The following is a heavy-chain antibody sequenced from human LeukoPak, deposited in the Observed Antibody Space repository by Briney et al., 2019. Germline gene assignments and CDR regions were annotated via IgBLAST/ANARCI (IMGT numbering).Heavy chain of an antibody. CDR3: ARVRGSYCSDY. Sequence: GGSRRLSCAASGFTFSGYSMNWVRQAPEKGMEWVSYISSSSNNIYYSDSVKGRFTISRDNAKNSLYLQMNSLRAEDTAVYYCARVRGSYCSDYWGQGTLVTVSS. D-gene: IGHD1-26*01. CDR1: GFTFSGYS. J-gene: IGHJ4*02. V-gene: IGHV3-48*01. CDR2: ISSSSNNI.